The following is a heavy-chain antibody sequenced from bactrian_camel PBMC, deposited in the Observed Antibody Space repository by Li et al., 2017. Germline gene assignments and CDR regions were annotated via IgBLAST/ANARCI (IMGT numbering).Heavy chain of an antibody. CDR3: AATGTGYCPDRVGARDYKF. J-gene: IGHJ4*01. CDR2: TSVGSSG. D-gene: IGHD3*01. V-gene: IGHV3S25*01. Sequence: QLVESGGGLVQPGGSLRLSCAASGFTFSDYFMYWVRQAPGKGLEWVSTSVGSSGYYVGSVKGRFTISRDNSKSTVSLQMNSLKPEDTAVYYCAATGTGYCPDRVGARDYKFWGQGTQVTVS. CDR1: GFTFSDYF.